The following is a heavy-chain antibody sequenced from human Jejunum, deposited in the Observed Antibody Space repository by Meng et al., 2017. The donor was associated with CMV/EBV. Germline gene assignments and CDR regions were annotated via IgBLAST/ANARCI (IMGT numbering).Heavy chain of an antibody. CDR1: TFERHW. V-gene: IGHV3-7*01. J-gene: IGHJ4*02. D-gene: IGHD2-2*01. CDR3: ARDCSTNCPFQPRGDY. CDR2: IKKDGSEQ. Sequence: TFERHWMTWVRQAPGKGLEWVANIKKDGSEQNYVDSVKGRFTISRDNAKNSLHLQMDSLRAEDTAVYHCARDCSTNCPFQPRGDYWGQGTLVTVSS.